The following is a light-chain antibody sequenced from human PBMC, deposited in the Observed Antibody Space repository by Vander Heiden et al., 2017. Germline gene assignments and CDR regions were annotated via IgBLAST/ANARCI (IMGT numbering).Light chain of an antibody. CDR2: EVT. J-gene: IGLJ1*01. CDR1: SSDVGAYNY. CDR3: TSFTSYSIPYV. V-gene: IGLV2-14*01. Sequence: QSALTQPASVSGSPGQSITLSCTGTSSDVGAYNYVSWYQQYPDKAPKLMIYEVTTRPSGVSDRFSGSKSGNTASLTISRLQAEDEADYYCTSFTSYSIPYVFGTGTKVTVL.